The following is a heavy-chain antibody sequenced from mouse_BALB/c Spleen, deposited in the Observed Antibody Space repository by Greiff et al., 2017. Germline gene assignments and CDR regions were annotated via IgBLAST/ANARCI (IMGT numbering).Heavy chain of an antibody. CDR2: INPSTGYT. CDR3: ARRAMDY. Sequence: QVHVKQSGAELAKPGASVKMSCKASGYTFTSYWMHWVKQRPGQGLEWIGYINPSTGYTEYNQKFKDKATLTAGKSSSTAYMQLSSLTSEDSAVYYCARRAMDYWGQGTSVTVSS. CDR1: GYTFTSYW. V-gene: IGHV1-7*01. J-gene: IGHJ4*01.